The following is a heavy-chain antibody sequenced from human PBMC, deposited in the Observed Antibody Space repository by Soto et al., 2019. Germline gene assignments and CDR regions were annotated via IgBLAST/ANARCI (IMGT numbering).Heavy chain of an antibody. D-gene: IGHD4-17*01. CDR3: ARDSTTGLDY. CDR1: GLTFSSDW. V-gene: IGHV3-74*01. Sequence: EVQLVESGGDSVQPGGSLRLSCAASGLTFSSDWMHWVRQPPGKGLVWVSRINADGSDTDYADSVKGRFIISRDNAKSTLYLHMNTVRAEDTAIYFCARDSTTGLDYWGQGTLVTVSS. CDR2: INADGSDT. J-gene: IGHJ4*02.